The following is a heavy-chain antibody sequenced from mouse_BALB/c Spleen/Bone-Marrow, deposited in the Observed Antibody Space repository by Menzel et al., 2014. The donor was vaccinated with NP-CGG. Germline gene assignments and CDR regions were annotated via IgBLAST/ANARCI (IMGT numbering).Heavy chain of an antibody. CDR2: IHPSDSET. CDR3: ASDDYDGSWFAY. CDR1: GYSFTNYR. V-gene: IGHV1-74*01. J-gene: IGHJ3*01. D-gene: IGHD2-4*01. Sequence: QVQLQQPGAELVRPGASVKLSCKASGYSFTNYRMNRMKQRPGQGLEWIGMIHPSDSETRLNQKFKDKATLTVDKSSSTAYMQLSSPTSEDSAVYYCASDDYDGSWFAYWGQGTLVTVSA.